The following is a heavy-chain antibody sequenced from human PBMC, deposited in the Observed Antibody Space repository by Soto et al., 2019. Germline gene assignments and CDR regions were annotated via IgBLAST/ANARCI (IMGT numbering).Heavy chain of an antibody. CDR2: INPNGGST. V-gene: IGHV1-46*01. CDR1: GYIFIHYY. Sequence: QVQLVQSGAEVKKPGASVKVSCKASGYIFIHYYIHWVRQAPGQGLEWMAIINPNGGSTNYAQKFQGRVTVTSDTSTSTVSMELNSRVSDVAVVYCCARSVLQGDFWGEGTLVTVSS. J-gene: IGHJ4*02. D-gene: IGHD2-21*01. CDR3: ARSVLQGDF.